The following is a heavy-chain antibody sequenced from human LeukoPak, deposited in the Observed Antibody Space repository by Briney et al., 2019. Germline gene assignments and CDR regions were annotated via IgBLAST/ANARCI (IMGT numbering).Heavy chain of an antibody. Sequence: SETLSLTCTVSGGSISSSSYHWGWIRQPPGKGLEWLGSMYYSGSTYYNPSLKSRVTVSVDTSKNQFSLNLSSVTAADTAVYYCARISIVVVPAYFDYWGQGTLVTVSS. V-gene: IGHV4-39*01. J-gene: IGHJ4*02. CDR1: GGSISSSSYH. D-gene: IGHD2-2*01. CDR2: MYYSGST. CDR3: ARISIVVVPAYFDY.